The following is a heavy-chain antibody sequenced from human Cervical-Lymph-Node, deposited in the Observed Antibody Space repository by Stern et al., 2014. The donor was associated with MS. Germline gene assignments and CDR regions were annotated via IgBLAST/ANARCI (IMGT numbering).Heavy chain of an antibody. CDR3: ARRTSTLDY. CDR2: INPSGGTT. Sequence: QDQLVESGAEVKEPGASVKVSCKASGYTFTSYHMHWVRQAPGQGLEWMGIINPSGGTTTYAQKFQGRITMTRDTSTSTVYMELSSLRSEDTAVYYCARRTSTLDYWGQGTLVTVSS. V-gene: IGHV1-46*01. J-gene: IGHJ4*02. CDR1: GYTFTSYH. D-gene: IGHD2-2*01.